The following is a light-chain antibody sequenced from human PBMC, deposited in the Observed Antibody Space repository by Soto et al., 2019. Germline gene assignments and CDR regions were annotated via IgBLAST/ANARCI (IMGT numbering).Light chain of an antibody. CDR1: QSISSW. V-gene: IGKV1-5*01. CDR3: QQFNSYSLT. Sequence: DIKMTQSPSTLSSSLGDRVTITCRASQSISSWLAWYQQKPGKAPKLLMYDASTLESGVPSRFIGSVSGTECTLTISCLKPDDGATYYCQQFNSYSLTFGGGTKVDIK. CDR2: DAS. J-gene: IGKJ4*01.